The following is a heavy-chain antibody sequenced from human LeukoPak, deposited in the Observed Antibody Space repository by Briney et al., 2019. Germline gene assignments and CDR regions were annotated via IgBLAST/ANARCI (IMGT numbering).Heavy chain of an antibody. Sequence: SETLSLTCTVSGGSISSYYWSWIRQPPGKGLEWIGDIYYSGSTNYNPSLTRRVTISVDTSKNQFSLKLSSVTAADTAVYYCARSHGGNSGRSEYYYYYYYMDVWGKGTTVTVSS. CDR1: GGSISSYY. CDR3: ARSHGGNSGRSEYYYYYYYMDV. V-gene: IGHV4-59*01. J-gene: IGHJ6*03. CDR2: IYYSGST. D-gene: IGHD4-23*01.